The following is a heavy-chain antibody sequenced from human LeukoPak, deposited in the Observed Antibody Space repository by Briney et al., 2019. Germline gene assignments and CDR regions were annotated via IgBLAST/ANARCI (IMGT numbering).Heavy chain of an antibody. CDR1: GGSISSSSYY. J-gene: IGHJ4*02. CDR2: ISSSGSTI. V-gene: IGHV3-11*04. D-gene: IGHD3-22*01. CDR3: ARTNYYDSSGYYYRGYFDY. Sequence: LSLTCTVSGGSISSSSYYWGWIRQPPGKGLEWVSYISSSGSTIYYADSVKGRFTISRDNAKNSLYLQMNSLRAEDTAVYYCARTNYYDSSGYYYRGYFDYWGQGTLVTVSS.